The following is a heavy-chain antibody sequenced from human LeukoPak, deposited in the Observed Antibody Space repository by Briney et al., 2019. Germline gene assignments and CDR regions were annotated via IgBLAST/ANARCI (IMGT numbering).Heavy chain of an antibody. CDR1: GFTFNNYG. V-gene: IGHV3-30*03. J-gene: IGHJ4*02. CDR2: ISYDGSNK. CDR3: ARVGGSGLDFDY. D-gene: IGHD6-19*01. Sequence: GGSLRLSCAASGFTFNNYGMHWVRQAPGKGLEWVAVISYDGSNKYYADSVKGRFTISRDNAKNSLYLQMNSLRDEDTAVYYCARVGGSGLDFDYWGQGTLVTVSS.